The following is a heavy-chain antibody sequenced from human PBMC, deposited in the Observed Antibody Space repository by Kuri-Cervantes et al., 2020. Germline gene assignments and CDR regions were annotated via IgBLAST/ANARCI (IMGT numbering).Heavy chain of an antibody. Sequence: SVKVSCKASGGTFSSYTISWVRQAPGQGLEWMGRIIPILGIANYAQKFQGRVTMTRDTSTSTVYMELSSLRSEDTAVYYCARDLAVAGTIWFDPWGQGTLVTVSS. CDR1: GGTFSSYT. CDR2: IIPILGIA. V-gene: IGHV1-69*04. J-gene: IGHJ5*02. CDR3: ARDLAVAGTIWFDP. D-gene: IGHD6-19*01.